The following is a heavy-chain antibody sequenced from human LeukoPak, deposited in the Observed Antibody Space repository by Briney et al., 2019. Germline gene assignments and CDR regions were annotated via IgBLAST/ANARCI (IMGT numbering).Heavy chain of an antibody. CDR3: ARAIEVGAMTPFDY. V-gene: IGHV4-39*07. CDR2: IYYSGST. D-gene: IGHD1-26*01. J-gene: IGHJ4*02. Sequence: PSETLSLTCTVSGGSISSSSYYWGWIRQPPGKGLEWIGSIYYSGSTYYNPSLKSRVTISVDTSKNQFSLKLSSVTAADTAVYYCARAIEVGAMTPFDYWGQGTLVTVSS. CDR1: GGSISSSSYY.